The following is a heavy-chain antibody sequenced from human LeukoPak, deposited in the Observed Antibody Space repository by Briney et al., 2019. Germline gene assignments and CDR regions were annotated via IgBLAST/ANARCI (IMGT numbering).Heavy chain of an antibody. J-gene: IGHJ4*02. V-gene: IGHV4-4*07. CDR1: GGSISTEY. Sequence: SETLSLTCTVSGGSISTEYWSWIRQPAGRGLEWIGRIYRNGDTDYNPSLQSRLTLDLDTFKNQLSLKLSSVTAADTGTYFCARDSLSSVGKHDFDYWGPGTLVTVSS. CDR2: IYRNGDT. CDR3: ARDSLSSVGKHDFDY. D-gene: IGHD1-26*01.